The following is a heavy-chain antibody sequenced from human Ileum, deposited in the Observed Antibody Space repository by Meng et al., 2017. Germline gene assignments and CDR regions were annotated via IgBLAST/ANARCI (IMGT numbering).Heavy chain of an antibody. Sequence: GESLKISCAASGFTFSSYWMHWVRQAPGKGLVWVSRIKSDGSSTSYADSVKGRFTISRDNAKNTLYLQMNSLRAEDTAVYYCARDSYSSSAAPDYWGQGTLVTVSS. J-gene: IGHJ4*02. D-gene: IGHD6-6*01. CDR3: ARDSYSSSAAPDY. V-gene: IGHV3-74*01. CDR2: IKSDGSST. CDR1: GFTFSSYW.